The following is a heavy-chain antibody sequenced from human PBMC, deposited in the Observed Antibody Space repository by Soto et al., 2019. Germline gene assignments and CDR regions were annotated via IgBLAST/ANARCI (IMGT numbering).Heavy chain of an antibody. CDR1: GGSISSSSYY. CDR2: IYYSGST. J-gene: IGHJ3*02. CDR3: ARRGGPDSSGWYWDDAFDI. D-gene: IGHD6-19*01. V-gene: IGHV4-39*01. Sequence: QLQLQESGPGLVKPSETLSLTCTVSGGSISSSSYYWGWIRQPPGKGLEWIGSIYYSGSTYYNPSLKSRVTISVDTSKNQFSLKLSSVTAADTAVYYCARRGGPDSSGWYWDDAFDIWGQGTMVTVSS.